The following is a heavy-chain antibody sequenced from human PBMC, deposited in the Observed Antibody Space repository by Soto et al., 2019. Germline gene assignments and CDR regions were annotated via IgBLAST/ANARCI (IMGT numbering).Heavy chain of an antibody. CDR3: ARVGGSYCSSTSCPPTNYYYYYMVV. CDR1: GGTFSSYT. J-gene: IGHJ6*03. D-gene: IGHD2-2*01. Sequence: QVQLVQSGAEVKKPGSSVKVSCKASGGTFSSYTISWVRQAPGQGLEWMGRIIPILGIANYAQKFQGRVTITADKSTSTAYMELSSLRSEDTAVYYCARVGGSYCSSTSCPPTNYYYYYMVVWGKGTTVTVSS. V-gene: IGHV1-69*02. CDR2: IIPILGIA.